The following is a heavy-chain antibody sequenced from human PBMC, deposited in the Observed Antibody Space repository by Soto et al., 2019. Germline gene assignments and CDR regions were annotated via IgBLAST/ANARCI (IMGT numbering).Heavy chain of an antibody. D-gene: IGHD3-22*01. V-gene: IGHV1-69*13. CDR3: ARFRYYDSSGFYGMDV. CDR2: IIPIFGTA. CDR1: GGTFSSYA. Sequence: SVKVSCKASGGTFSSYAISWVRQAPGQGLEWMGGIIPIFGTANYAQKFQGRVTITADESTSTAYMELSSLRSEDTAVYYCARFRYYDSSGFYGMDVWGQGTTVTVSS. J-gene: IGHJ6*02.